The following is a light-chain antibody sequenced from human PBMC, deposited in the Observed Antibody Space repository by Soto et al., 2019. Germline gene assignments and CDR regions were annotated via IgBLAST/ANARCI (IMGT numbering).Light chain of an antibody. CDR3: QQYDIPPST. V-gene: IGKV1-33*01. J-gene: IGKJ4*01. Sequence: DIQMTQSPASLSASIGDRVTISCKPSQTFSRYLNWYQHKPGRAPQLLINDVSTLETGVPSRFSATGSGTEFTLTINGLQPEDLATYYCQQYDIPPSTFGGGTKVAIK. CDR2: DVS. CDR1: QTFSRY.